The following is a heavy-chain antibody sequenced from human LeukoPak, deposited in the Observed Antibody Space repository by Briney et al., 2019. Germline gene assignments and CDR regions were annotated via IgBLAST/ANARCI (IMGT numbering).Heavy chain of an antibody. V-gene: IGHV3-30-3*01. J-gene: IGHJ4*02. CDR2: ISYDGGNK. D-gene: IGHD3-22*01. Sequence: GGSLRLSCAASRFISSTYAMHWVRQAPGKGLEWVAVISYDGGNKYFADSVKGRFTISRDNSKNTLYLQMNSLRADDTAVYYCARDAYDKNGYYRIFDSWGQGTLVTVSS. CDR3: ARDAYDKNGYYRIFDS. CDR1: RFISSTYA.